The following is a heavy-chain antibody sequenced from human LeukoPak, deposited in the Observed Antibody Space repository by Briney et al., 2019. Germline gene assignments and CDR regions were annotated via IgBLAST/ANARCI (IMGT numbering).Heavy chain of an antibody. CDR3: AKSATMTPVSAFDF. CDR1: GFSFRIFG. CDR2: ISLDGSDT. V-gene: IGHV3-30*18. J-gene: IGHJ3*01. Sequence: GGSLRLSCVVSGFSFRIFGMHWVRQAPGKGLEWVALISLDGSDTNYAESETGRFTISRDNSINTLYLQMNSLRDEDTATYYCAKSATMTPVSAFDFWGQGTVVTVSS. D-gene: IGHD4-17*01.